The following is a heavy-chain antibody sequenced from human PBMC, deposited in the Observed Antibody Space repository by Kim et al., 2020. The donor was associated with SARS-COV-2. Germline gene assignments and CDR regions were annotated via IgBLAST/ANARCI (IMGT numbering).Heavy chain of an antibody. V-gene: IGHV1-58*02. CDR3: AAEGYCSSTSCYEYYYYGMDV. CDR1: GFTFTSSA. CDR2: IVVGSGNT. Sequence: SVKVSCKASGFTFTSSAMQWVRQARGQRLEWIGWIVVGSGNTNYAQKFQERVTITRDMSTSTAYMELSSLRSEDTAVYYCAAEGYCSSTSCYEYYYYGMDVWGQGTTVTVSS. D-gene: IGHD2-2*01. J-gene: IGHJ6*02.